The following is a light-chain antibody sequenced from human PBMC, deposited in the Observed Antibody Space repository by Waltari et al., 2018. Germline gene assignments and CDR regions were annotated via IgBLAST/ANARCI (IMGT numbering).Light chain of an antibody. Sequence: QSALTQPRSVSGSPGQSVTISCTGTSSDVGGFNYVSWYQQHPGKAPKLMIYDVIKRPSGVPYRFSGSKSDNTASLTISGLQAEDEADYYCCSYAGSYTVVFGGGTKVTVL. CDR2: DVI. V-gene: IGLV2-11*01. CDR1: SSDVGGFNY. CDR3: CSYAGSYTVV. J-gene: IGLJ2*01.